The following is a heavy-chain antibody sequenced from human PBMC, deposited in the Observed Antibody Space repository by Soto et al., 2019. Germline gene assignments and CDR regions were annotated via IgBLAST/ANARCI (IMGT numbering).Heavy chain of an antibody. Sequence: PAETLSLTCTVSRGSISSGAYYWSWIRHHPGKGLEWIGYIYYSGSTYYNPSLKSRITISVDTSKNQFSLKLSSVTAADTAVYYCARYTVTTTYYFDYWGQGTLVTVSA. CDR2: IYYSGST. J-gene: IGHJ4*02. V-gene: IGHV4-31*03. CDR1: RGSISSGAYY. D-gene: IGHD4-17*01. CDR3: ARYTVTTTYYFDY.